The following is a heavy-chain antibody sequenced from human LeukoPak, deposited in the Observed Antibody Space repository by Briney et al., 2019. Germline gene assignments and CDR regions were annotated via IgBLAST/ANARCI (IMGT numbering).Heavy chain of an antibody. CDR2: IYRSGST. D-gene: IGHD7-27*01. Sequence: SETLSLTCTVSAYSISSGSYWGWVRQSPGKGLEWIGNIYRSGSTDYSPSLKSRVTIALDTSRNAFSLSLMSVTAADTAVYYCARLTAESALGYYFDYWGQGALVTVSS. J-gene: IGHJ4*02. V-gene: IGHV4-38-2*02. CDR3: ARLTAESALGYYFDY. CDR1: AYSISSGSY.